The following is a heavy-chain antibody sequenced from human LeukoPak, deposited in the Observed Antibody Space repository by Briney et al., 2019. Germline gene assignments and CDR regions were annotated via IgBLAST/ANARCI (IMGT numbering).Heavy chain of an antibody. CDR1: GGSISSSSYY. Sequence: PSETLSLTCTVSGGSISSSSYYWGWIRQPPGKGLEWIGSIYYSGSTYYNPSLKSRVTISVDTSKNQFSLKLSSVTAADTAVYYCARGKEMATIDYWGQGTLVTVSS. CDR3: ARGKEMATIDY. V-gene: IGHV4-39*07. D-gene: IGHD5-24*01. CDR2: IYYSGST. J-gene: IGHJ4*02.